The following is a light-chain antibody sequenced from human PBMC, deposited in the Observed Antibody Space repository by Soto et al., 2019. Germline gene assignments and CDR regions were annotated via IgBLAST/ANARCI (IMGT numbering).Light chain of an antibody. CDR1: SSDVGGYNY. J-gene: IGLJ1*01. CDR3: SSYTSTSSLGV. Sequence: QSVLTQPASVSGSPGQWITISCTGTSSDVGGYNYVSWYQQHPGKAPNLMIYEVSNRPSGVSNRFSGSKSGNTASLTISGLQAEDEADYYCSSYTSTSSLGVFGTGTKVTVL. CDR2: EVS. V-gene: IGLV2-14*03.